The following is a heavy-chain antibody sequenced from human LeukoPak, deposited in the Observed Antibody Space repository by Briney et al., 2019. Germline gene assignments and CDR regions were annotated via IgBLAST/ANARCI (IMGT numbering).Heavy chain of an antibody. CDR2: ISWNSGSR. Sequence: GGSLRLSCAPSGFTFDDYAMHWVRQAPGKGLEWVSGISWNSGSRRYADSVKSRCTISRDNAKRTLYLQMNSLRAENTALYYCAKDIGSAYATPQFDYWGQGTLVTASA. V-gene: IGHV3-9*01. CDR3: AKDIGSAYATPQFDY. J-gene: IGHJ4*02. D-gene: IGHD5-12*01. CDR1: GFTFDDYA.